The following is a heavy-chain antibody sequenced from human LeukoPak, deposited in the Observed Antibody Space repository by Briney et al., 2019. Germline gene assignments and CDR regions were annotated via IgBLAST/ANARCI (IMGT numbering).Heavy chain of an antibody. CDR1: GGTFSSYA. CDR3: ARGEYYDILTGYPRFDY. Sequence: SVKVSCKASGGTFSSYAISWVRQAPGQGLEWMGGIIPIFGTANYAQKFQGRVTITADESTSTAYMELSSLRSEDTAVYYGARGEYYDILTGYPRFDYWGQGTLVTVSS. D-gene: IGHD3-9*01. V-gene: IGHV1-69*01. J-gene: IGHJ4*02. CDR2: IIPIFGTA.